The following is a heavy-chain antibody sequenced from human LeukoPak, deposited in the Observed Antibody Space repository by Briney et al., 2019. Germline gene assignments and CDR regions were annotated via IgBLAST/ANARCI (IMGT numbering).Heavy chain of an antibody. D-gene: IGHD2-15*01. J-gene: IGHJ4*02. CDR2: IYPGDSET. CDR3: VRAWELLDEGYEHFDS. CDR1: GYSFTTYW. V-gene: IGHV5-51*01. Sequence: GESLKISCKGSGYSFTTYWIGWVRQMPGKGLEWMGIIYPGDSETRYSPSFQGQVTISADKSISTAYLQWSSLKASDTAMYYCVRAWELLDEGYEHFDSWGQGTLVTVSS.